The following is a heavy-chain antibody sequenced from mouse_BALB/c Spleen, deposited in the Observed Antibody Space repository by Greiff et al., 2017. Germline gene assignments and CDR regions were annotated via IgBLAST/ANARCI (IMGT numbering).Heavy chain of an antibody. V-gene: IGHV1-31*01. D-gene: IGHD1-1*01. J-gene: IGHJ3*01. CDR3: ARGVGVVDGTWFAY. Sequence: EVKLQQSGPELVKPGASVKISCKASGYSFTGYYMHWVKQSHVKSLEWIGRINPYNGATSYNQNFKDKASLTVDKSSSTAYMELHSLTSEDSAVYYCARGVGVVDGTWFAYWGQGTLVTVSA. CDR1: GYSFTGYY. CDR2: INPYNGAT.